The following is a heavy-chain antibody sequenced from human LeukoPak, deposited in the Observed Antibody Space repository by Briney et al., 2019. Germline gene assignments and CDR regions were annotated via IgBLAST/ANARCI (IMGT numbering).Heavy chain of an antibody. CDR3: ARRPPPYCSSTSCQPVAFDI. Sequence: GESLKISCKGSGYSFTSYWIGWVRQMPGKGLEWMGIIYPGDSDTRYSPSFQGQVTISADKSISTAYLQWSSLKASDTAMYCCARRPPPYCSSTSCQPVAFDIWGQGTMVTVSS. V-gene: IGHV5-51*01. D-gene: IGHD2-2*01. J-gene: IGHJ3*02. CDR2: IYPGDSDT. CDR1: GYSFTSYW.